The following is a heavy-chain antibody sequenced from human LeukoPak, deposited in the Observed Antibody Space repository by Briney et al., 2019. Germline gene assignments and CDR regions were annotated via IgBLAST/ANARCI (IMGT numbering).Heavy chain of an antibody. J-gene: IGHJ4*02. V-gene: IGHV3-21*01. D-gene: IGHD3-22*01. Sequence: SVKGRFTISRDSAKNSLYLQMNSLRAEDTAVYYCARHALYSNYLEYYYDSSGYYHYDYWGQGTLVTVSS. CDR3: ARHALYSNYLEYYYDSSGYYHYDY.